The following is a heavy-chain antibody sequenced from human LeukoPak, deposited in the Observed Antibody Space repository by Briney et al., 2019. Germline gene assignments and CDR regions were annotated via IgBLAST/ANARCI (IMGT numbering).Heavy chain of an antibody. CDR2: ISSSSSYI. D-gene: IGHD4-23*01. Sequence: GGSLRVYCAASGFTFISYSMNWVRQAPGKGLEWVSSISSSSSYIYYADSVKGRFTISRDNAKNSLYLQMNSLRAEDTAVYYCARDRDAAVAYFDYWGQGTLVTVSS. V-gene: IGHV3-21*01. CDR3: ARDRDAAVAYFDY. CDR1: GFTFISYS. J-gene: IGHJ4*02.